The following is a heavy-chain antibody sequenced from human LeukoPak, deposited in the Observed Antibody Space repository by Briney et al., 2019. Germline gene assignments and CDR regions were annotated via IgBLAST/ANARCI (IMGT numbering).Heavy chain of an antibody. V-gene: IGHV3-30*02. CDR1: GFTFRNYG. Sequence: GGSLRLSCAASGFTFRNYGMHWVRRTPGKGLEWVAFIRSDGSDKYYADSVKGRFTISRDTSRNTLYLQMNSLRAEDTALYYCAKDGGASGNSYYFDYWGQGTLVTVSS. CDR2: IRSDGSDK. D-gene: IGHD4-23*01. J-gene: IGHJ4*02. CDR3: AKDGGASGNSYYFDY.